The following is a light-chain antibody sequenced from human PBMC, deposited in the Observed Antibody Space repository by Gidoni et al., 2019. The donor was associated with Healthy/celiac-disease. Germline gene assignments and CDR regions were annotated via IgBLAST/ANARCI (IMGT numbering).Light chain of an antibody. J-gene: IGKJ3*01. CDR3: QQRSNWPPFT. Sequence: DIVLTQSPATLSLSPGERATLSCRASQSVSSYFAWYQQKPGQAPRLLIYDASNRATGIPARVSGSGSGTDFTLTSSSLEPEDFAVYYCQQRSNWPPFTFGPGTKVDIK. CDR1: QSVSSY. V-gene: IGKV3-11*01. CDR2: DAS.